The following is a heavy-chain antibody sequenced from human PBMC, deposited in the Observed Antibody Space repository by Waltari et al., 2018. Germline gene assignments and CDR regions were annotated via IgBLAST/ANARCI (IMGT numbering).Heavy chain of an antibody. CDR1: GSSISSGYY. J-gene: IGHJ4*02. V-gene: IGHV4-38-2*01. CDR2: IYHSGST. D-gene: IGHD6-13*01. CDR3: ARRTAADGFDY. Sequence: QVQLQESGPGLVKPSEALSLTCAVSGSSISSGYYWGWIRQPPGKGLEWIGSIYHSGSTYYNPSLKSRVTISVDTSKNQFSLKLSSVTAADTAVYYCARRTAADGFDYWGQGTLVTVSS.